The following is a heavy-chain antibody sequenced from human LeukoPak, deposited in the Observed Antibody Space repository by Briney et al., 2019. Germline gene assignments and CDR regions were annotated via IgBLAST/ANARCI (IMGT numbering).Heavy chain of an antibody. V-gene: IGHV3-74*01. J-gene: IGHJ4*02. CDR2: INTDGGGT. CDR3: AKPITGRASSGHD. CDR1: GFTFSSSW. Sequence: GGSLRLSCAASGFTFSSSWMHWVRQAPGKGLVWVSRINTDGGGTTYADSVKGRFTISRDNAKNTLYLQMNSLRAEDTAVYYCAKPITGRASSGHDWGQGTLVTVSS. D-gene: IGHD5-12*01.